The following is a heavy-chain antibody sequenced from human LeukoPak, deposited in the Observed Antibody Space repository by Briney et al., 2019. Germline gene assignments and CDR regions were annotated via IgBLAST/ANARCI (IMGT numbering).Heavy chain of an antibody. D-gene: IGHD4-11*01. CDR3: ASSVKSSDYYYYMDV. CDR1: GGTFSSYA. J-gene: IGHJ6*03. CDR2: IIPIFGTA. V-gene: IGHV1-69*05. Sequence: SVKVSCKASGGTFSSYAISWVRQAPGQGLEWMGGIIPIFGTANYAQKFQGRVTITTDESTSTAYMELSSLRSEDTAVYYCASSVKSSDYYYYMDVWGKGTMVTVSS.